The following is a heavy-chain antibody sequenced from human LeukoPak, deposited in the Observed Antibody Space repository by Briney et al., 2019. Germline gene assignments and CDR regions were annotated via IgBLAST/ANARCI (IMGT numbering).Heavy chain of an antibody. J-gene: IGHJ5*02. CDR2: IYYSGST. D-gene: IGHD3-16*01. CDR3: ERSPLGGNWFDP. Sequence: SETLSLTCTVSGGSISSYYWSWIRQPPGKGLEWIGYIYYSGSTNYNPSLKSRVTIPVDTSKNQFSLKLSSVTAADTAVYYCERSPLGGNWFDPWGQGTLVTVSS. V-gene: IGHV4-59*01. CDR1: GGSISSYY.